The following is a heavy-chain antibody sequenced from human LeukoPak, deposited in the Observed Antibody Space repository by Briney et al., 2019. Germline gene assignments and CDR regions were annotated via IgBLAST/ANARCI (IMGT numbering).Heavy chain of an antibody. D-gene: IGHD3-3*01. V-gene: IGHV4-38-2*01. CDR2: IYHSGST. CDR3: ARVLYYDFWSGYPSYYYYMDV. Sequence: SETLSLTCAVSGYSISSVYYWGWIRQPPGKGLEWIGSIYHSGSTYYNPSLKSRVTISVDTSKNQFSLKLSSVTAADTAVYYCARVLYYDFWSGYPSYYYYMDVWGKGTTVTVSS. J-gene: IGHJ6*03. CDR1: GYSISSVYY.